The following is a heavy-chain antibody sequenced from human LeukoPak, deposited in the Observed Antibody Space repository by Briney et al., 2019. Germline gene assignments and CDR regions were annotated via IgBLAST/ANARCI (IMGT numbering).Heavy chain of an antibody. CDR3: AKMGRSYYYGSGSSEPHDAFDI. V-gene: IGHV3-30*02. J-gene: IGHJ3*02. D-gene: IGHD3-10*01. CDR1: GFTFSSYG. Sequence: GGSLRLSCAASGFTFSSYGMHWVRQAPGKGLEWVAFIRYDGSNKYYADSVKGRFTISRDNSKNTLYLQMNSLRAEDTALYYCAKMGRSYYYGSGSSEPHDAFDIWGQGTMVTVSS. CDR2: IRYDGSNK.